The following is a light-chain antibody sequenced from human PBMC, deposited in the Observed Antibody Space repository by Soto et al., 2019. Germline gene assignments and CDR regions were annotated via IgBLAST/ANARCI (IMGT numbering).Light chain of an antibody. CDR1: QSVSSN. V-gene: IGKV3-15*01. CDR2: GAS. J-gene: IGKJ1*01. Sequence: EIVMTQAPATLYVSPGESATLACRASQSVSSNLAWYQQKPGQPPRLLISGASTRATGIPGRFSGSGPGTEFTLAISSLQSEDFAVYYFQLYNNWPRTFGQGTKVEIK. CDR3: QLYNNWPRT.